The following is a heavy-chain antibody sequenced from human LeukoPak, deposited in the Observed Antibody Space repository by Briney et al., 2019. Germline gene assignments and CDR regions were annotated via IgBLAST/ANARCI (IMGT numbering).Heavy chain of an antibody. CDR3: ARQNTPHGNFDY. Sequence: QPGGSLRLSCAASGFTLSSYAMHWVRQPAGKGLERVSAIGTAGDTFYPGSVKGRFTISRENAKKSLFLQMNSLRAEDTAVYYCARQNTPHGNFDYWGQGTLVTVSS. CDR1: GFTLSSYA. CDR2: IGTAGDT. J-gene: IGHJ4*02. V-gene: IGHV3-13*01. D-gene: IGHD1-26*01.